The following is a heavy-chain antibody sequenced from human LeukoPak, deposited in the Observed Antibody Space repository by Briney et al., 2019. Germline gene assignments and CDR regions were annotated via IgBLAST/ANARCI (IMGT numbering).Heavy chain of an antibody. Sequence: SETLSLTCTVSGGSISSYYWSWIRQPPGKGLEWIGEINHSGSTNYNPSLKSRVTISVDTSKNQFSLKLSSVTAADTAVYYCARGQDVGQQLVRGYDYWGQGTLVTVSS. J-gene: IGHJ4*02. V-gene: IGHV4-34*01. CDR2: INHSGST. CDR1: GGSISSYY. CDR3: ARGQDVGQQLVRGYDY. D-gene: IGHD6-13*01.